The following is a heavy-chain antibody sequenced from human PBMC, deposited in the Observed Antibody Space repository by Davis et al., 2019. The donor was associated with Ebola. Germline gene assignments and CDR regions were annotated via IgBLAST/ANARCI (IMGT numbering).Heavy chain of an antibody. D-gene: IGHD3-22*01. CDR1: VITFSSYA. J-gene: IGHJ3*02. CDR2: ISGSGGST. CDR3: VADYYDSSGRASES. V-gene: IGHV3-23*01. Sequence: GESLKISCTDSVITFSSYAMTWVRQAPGKGLEWVSAISGSGGSTYYADSVKGRFTISRDNSKKTLYLQMNSLRAEDSSMYYCVADYYDSSGRASESWGQGTVVTVSS.